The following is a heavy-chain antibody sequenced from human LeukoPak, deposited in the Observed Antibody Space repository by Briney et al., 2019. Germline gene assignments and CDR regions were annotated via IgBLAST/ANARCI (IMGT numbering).Heavy chain of an antibody. Sequence: SETLSLTCTVSGGSTSNYYWTWIRQPPGKGLEWIGFISYSGNTNYNPSLKSRVTISVDTSKNQFSLKLSSVTAADTAVYYCARGRGRGWFPSMDVWGKGTTVTVSS. CDR3: ARGRGRGWFPSMDV. V-gene: IGHV4-59*12. CDR2: ISYSGNT. D-gene: IGHD6-19*01. CDR1: GGSTSNYY. J-gene: IGHJ6*03.